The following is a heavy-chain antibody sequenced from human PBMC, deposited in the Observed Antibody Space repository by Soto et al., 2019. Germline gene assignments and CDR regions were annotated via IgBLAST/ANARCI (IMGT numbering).Heavy chain of an antibody. J-gene: IGHJ4*02. CDR1: GGSFSGYY. CDR2: MSYSGST. CDR3: ARHRVPSVYDPIPGCFDS. D-gene: IGHD5-12*01. Sequence: SETLSLTCAVYGGSFSGYYWGWIRQPPGKGLEWIGSMSYSGSTYHNPSLKSRVTLSVDTSQSRFSLKLTSVTAADTAVYYCARHRVPSVYDPIPGCFDSWGQGILVTVSS. V-gene: IGHV4-39*01.